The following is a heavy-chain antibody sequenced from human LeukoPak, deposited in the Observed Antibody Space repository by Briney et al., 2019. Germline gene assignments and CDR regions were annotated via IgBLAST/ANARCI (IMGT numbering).Heavy chain of an antibody. J-gene: IGHJ4*02. CDR2: IRYDGGNK. D-gene: IGHD2-2*01. CDR1: GFTFSSYG. Sequence: GGSLRLSCAASGFTFSSYGMYWVRQAPGKGLEWVAFIRYDGGNKIYADSVKGRLVISRDNSQNTLYLQMNSLSAEDTAVYYCAKPEESFCSGTACYRGYFDCWDQGTLVTVSS. V-gene: IGHV3-30*02. CDR3: AKPEESFCSGTACYRGYFDC.